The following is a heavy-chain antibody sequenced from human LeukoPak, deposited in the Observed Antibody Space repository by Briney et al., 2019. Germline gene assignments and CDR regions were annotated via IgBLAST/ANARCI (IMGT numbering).Heavy chain of an antibody. Sequence: PGGSLRLSCAASGFTFSSYAMSWVRQASGKGLEWVSAISGSGGSTYYADSVKGRFTISRDNSKNTLYLQMNSLRAEDTAVYYCAKGTLGYCSGGSCYSGYWGQGTLVTVSS. V-gene: IGHV3-23*01. J-gene: IGHJ4*02. D-gene: IGHD2-15*01. CDR1: GFTFSSYA. CDR2: ISGSGGST. CDR3: AKGTLGYCSGGSCYSGY.